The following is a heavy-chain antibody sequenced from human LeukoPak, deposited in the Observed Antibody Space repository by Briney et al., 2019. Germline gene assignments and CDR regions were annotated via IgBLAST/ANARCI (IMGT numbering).Heavy chain of an antibody. CDR2: ITSSGEAT. J-gene: IGHJ5*01. V-gene: IGHV3-23*01. CDR1: GFTFSSYA. D-gene: IGHD3-22*01. CDR3: AKDRPNYYHSTGHYYRRDGDS. Sequence: GGSLRLSCVASGFTFSSYAMSWVRQGTGKGLEWVSSITSSGEATYYADSVKGRFTISRDNSRYTLYLQMNSLRAEDTAVYYCAKDRPNYYHSTGHYYRRDGDSWGQGTLVTVSS.